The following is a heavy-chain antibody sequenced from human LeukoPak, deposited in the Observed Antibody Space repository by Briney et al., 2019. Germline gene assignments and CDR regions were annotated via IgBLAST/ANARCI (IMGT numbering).Heavy chain of an antibody. CDR3: AVSFDY. Sequence: GGSLRLSCAASGFTFTSYSMNWVRQAPGKGLEWVSYISSSTTTIYYADSVKGRFTISRDNAKNSLYLQMNSPRAEDTAVYYCAVSFDYWGQGTLVTVSS. V-gene: IGHV3-48*01. D-gene: IGHD5/OR15-5a*01. CDR2: ISSSTTTI. CDR1: GFTFTSYS. J-gene: IGHJ4*02.